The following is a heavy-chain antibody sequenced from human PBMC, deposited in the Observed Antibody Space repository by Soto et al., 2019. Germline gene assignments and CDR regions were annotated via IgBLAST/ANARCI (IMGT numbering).Heavy chain of an antibody. D-gene: IGHD2-2*01. CDR3: ARDSSTAEDYYYYYGMDV. V-gene: IGHV3-21*01. CDR2: ISSSSSYI. Sequence: EVQLVESGGGLVKPGGSLRLSCAASGFTFSSYSMIWVRQAPGKGLEWVSSISSSSSYIYYADSVKGRFTISRDNAKNSLYLQMNSLRAEDTAVYYCARDSSTAEDYYYYYGMDVWGQGTTVTVSS. J-gene: IGHJ6*02. CDR1: GFTFSSYS.